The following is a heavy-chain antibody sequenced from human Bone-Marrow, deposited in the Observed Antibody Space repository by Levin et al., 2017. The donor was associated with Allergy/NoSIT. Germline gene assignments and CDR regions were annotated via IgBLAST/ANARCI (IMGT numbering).Heavy chain of an antibody. CDR2: IRGSGTNT. Sequence: SCVVSGFIFKNYAMSWVRQAPGKGLEWVAAIRGSGTNTYYADSVKGRFAISRDNSKNTLYLQMNRLTDEDTALYYCADIGYIDYGDFWGQGTLVTVSS. D-gene: IGHD5-18*01. CDR3: ADIGYIDYGDF. V-gene: IGHV3-23*01. CDR1: GFIFKNYA. J-gene: IGHJ4*02.